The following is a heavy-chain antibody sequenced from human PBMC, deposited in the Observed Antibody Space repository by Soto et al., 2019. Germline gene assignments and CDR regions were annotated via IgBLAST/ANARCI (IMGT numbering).Heavy chain of an antibody. D-gene: IGHD3-22*01. J-gene: IGHJ5*02. CDR2: ISGSGGST. CDR3: AKDASYYDSSGFPWTGTGFAP. Sequence: EVQLLESGGGLVQPGGSLRLSCAASGFTFSSYAMSWVHQAPGKGLEWVSAISGSGGSTYYADSVKGRFTISRDNSKNPRYLKMKSRRAEDRAVYYCAKDASYYDSSGFPWTGTGFAPWGQGTLVTVSS. CDR1: GFTFSSYA. V-gene: IGHV3-23*01.